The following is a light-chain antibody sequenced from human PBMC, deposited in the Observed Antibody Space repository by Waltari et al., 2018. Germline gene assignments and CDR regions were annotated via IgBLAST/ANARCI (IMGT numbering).Light chain of an antibody. CDR1: QDISNY. J-gene: IGKJ3*01. CDR3: QQYDSLPLT. Sequence: TQSLSSLSASGGDRVSITCQASQDISNYLNWYQQKPGKAPHLLIYATSNLESGVPSRFSGSGSGTLFTFTISSLQPEDIATYYCQQYDSLPLTFGPGTTVDV. V-gene: IGKV1-33*01. CDR2: ATS.